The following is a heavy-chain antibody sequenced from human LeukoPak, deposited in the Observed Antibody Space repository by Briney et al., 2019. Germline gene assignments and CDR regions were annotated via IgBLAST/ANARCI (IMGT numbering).Heavy chain of an antibody. CDR2: IYYSGST. V-gene: IGHV4-59*08. CDR3: ARHVSGGYDWGEFDY. Sequence: SETLSLTCTVSGGSISSYYWSWIRQPPGEGLEWIGYIYYSGSTNYNPSLKSRVTISVDTSKNQFSLKLSSVTAADTAVYYCARHVSGGYDWGEFDYWGQGTLVTVSS. J-gene: IGHJ4*02. D-gene: IGHD5-12*01. CDR1: GGSISSYY.